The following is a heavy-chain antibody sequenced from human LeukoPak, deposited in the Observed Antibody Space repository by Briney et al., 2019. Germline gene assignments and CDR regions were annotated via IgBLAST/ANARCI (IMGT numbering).Heavy chain of an antibody. Sequence: ASVKVSCKASGYTFTTYDINWVRQAPGQGLEWMGWINPHSEASIYAQKFQGRVTMHTSTDTAYMELSRLRSDDTAVYYCVTASVTHTRDPWGPGTLVTVSS. V-gene: IGHV1-2*02. CDR2: INPHSEAS. J-gene: IGHJ5*02. CDR1: GYTFTTYD. D-gene: IGHD5/OR15-5a*01. CDR3: VTASVTHTRDP.